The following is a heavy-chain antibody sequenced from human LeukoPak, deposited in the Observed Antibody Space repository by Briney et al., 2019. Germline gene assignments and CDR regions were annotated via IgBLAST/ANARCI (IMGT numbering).Heavy chain of an antibody. D-gene: IGHD6-13*01. Sequence: GRSLRLSCAASGFTFSSYGMHWVRQAPGKGLEWVAVISYDGSNKYYADSAKGRFTISRDNSKNTLYLQMNSLRAEDTAVYYCAKGGPGSSWYSFDPWGQGTLVTVSS. V-gene: IGHV3-30*18. CDR1: GFTFSSYG. CDR2: ISYDGSNK. CDR3: AKGGPGSSWYSFDP. J-gene: IGHJ5*02.